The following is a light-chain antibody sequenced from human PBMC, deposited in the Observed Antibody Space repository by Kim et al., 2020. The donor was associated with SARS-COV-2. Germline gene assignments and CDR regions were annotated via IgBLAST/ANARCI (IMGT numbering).Light chain of an antibody. Sequence: VSPGEGATLSCRASQSVSSSLVWYQQKPGQAPRLLIYGASTRATGIPGRFSGSGSGTEFSLTITSLQSEEFAVYYCHQYNNWPLTFGGGTKVDIK. CDR1: QSVSSS. J-gene: IGKJ4*01. V-gene: IGKV3-15*01. CDR3: HQYNNWPLT. CDR2: GAS.